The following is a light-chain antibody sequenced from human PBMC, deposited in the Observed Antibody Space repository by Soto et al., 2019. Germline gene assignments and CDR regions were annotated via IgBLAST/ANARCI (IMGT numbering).Light chain of an antibody. J-gene: IGLJ2*01. CDR3: CSYAGSSTSVI. CDR2: DVY. V-gene: IGLV2-11*01. Sequence: QLVLTQPRSVSGSPGQSVTISCTGTISDVGDYDYVSWYQQHPGKAPKLIIYDVYKRSSGVPDRFSGSKSGNTASLTISGLQAEDEADYYCCSYAGSSTSVIFGGGTKVTVL. CDR1: ISDVGDYDY.